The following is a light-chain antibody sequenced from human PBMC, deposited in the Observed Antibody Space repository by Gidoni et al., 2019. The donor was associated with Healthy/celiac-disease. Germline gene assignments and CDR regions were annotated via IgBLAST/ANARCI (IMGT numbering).Light chain of an antibody. CDR1: QDISND. V-gene: IGKV1-33*01. Sequence: DIQMTQSPSSLSASVGDRVTITCQASQDISNDLNWYQQKPGKAPKLLIYDASNLETGVPSRFSGSGSGIDFTFTISSLQPEDIATYYCQQYDNLPYTFGQGTKLEIK. CDR2: DAS. CDR3: QQYDNLPYT. J-gene: IGKJ2*01.